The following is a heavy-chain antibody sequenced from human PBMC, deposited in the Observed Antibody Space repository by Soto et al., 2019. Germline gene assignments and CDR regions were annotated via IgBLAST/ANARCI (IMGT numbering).Heavy chain of an antibody. Sequence: WRSLRLPCVASGLPFSSYSMTWVRQAPGKGLECVSSISRTGDSIYYADSVKGRFIISRDNAENSLYLQMSSLRVEDTAVYYCASNYGLFDNLGQGTLVTVSS. D-gene: IGHD4-17*01. V-gene: IGHV3-21*06. CDR3: ASNYGLFDN. CDR2: ISRTGDSI. CDR1: GLPFSSYS. J-gene: IGHJ4*02.